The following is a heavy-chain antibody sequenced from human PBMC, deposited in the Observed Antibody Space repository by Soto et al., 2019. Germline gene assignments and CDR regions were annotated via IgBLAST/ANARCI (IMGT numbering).Heavy chain of an antibody. V-gene: IGHV3-7*05. Sequence: SLRLSCAASGFTFSSYWMSWVRQAPGKGLEWVANIKQDGSEKYYVDSVEGRFTISRDNAKNSLYLQMNSLRAEDTAVYYCAREAYYYDSSGYYYPSDYWGQGTLVTVSS. J-gene: IGHJ4*02. CDR1: GFTFSSYW. D-gene: IGHD3-22*01. CDR3: AREAYYYDSSGYYYPSDY. CDR2: IKQDGSEK.